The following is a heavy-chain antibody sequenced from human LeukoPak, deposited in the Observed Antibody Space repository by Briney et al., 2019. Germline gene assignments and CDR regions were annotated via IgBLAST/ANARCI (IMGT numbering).Heavy chain of an antibody. D-gene: IGHD3-10*01. V-gene: IGHV6-1*01. CDR3: ARLPYYYGSGSFGY. Sequence: SQTLSLTCAISGDSVSSNSAAWNWIRQSPSRGLEWLGRTYYRSKWYNDYAVSVKSRITINPDTSKNQFSLRLSSVTAADTAVYYCARLPYYYGSGSFGYWGQGTLVTVSS. CDR2: TYYRSKWYN. J-gene: IGHJ4*02. CDR1: GDSVSSNSAA.